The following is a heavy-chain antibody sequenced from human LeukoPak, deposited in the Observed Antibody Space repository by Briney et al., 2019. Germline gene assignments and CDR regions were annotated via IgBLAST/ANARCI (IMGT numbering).Heavy chain of an antibody. J-gene: IGHJ4*02. Sequence: ASVKVSCKTSRYTFTGNFMHWVRQAPGQGPEWMGWINPNNGDTNYAQKFQGRVTMTRVTSITTAYMELSSLRSDDTAVYYCARTRGTHISMAYLDSWGQGTLVTVSS. D-gene: IGHD2/OR15-2a*01. CDR1: RYTFTGNF. V-gene: IGHV1-2*02. CDR2: INPNNGDT. CDR3: ARTRGTHISMAYLDS.